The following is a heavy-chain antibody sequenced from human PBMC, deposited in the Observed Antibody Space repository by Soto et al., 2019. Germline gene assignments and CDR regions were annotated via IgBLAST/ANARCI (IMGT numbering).Heavy chain of an antibody. D-gene: IGHD6-6*01. J-gene: IGHJ4*02. CDR3: ARYSSSFYFDY. V-gene: IGHV4-30-4*01. CDR1: GGSISSGDYY. CDR2: IYYSGST. Sequence: SETLSLTCTVSGGSISSGDYYWSWIRQPPGKGLEWIGYIYYSGSTYYNPSLKSRVTISVDTSKNQFSLKLSSVTAADTAVYYCARYSSSFYFDYWGQGTLVTVSS.